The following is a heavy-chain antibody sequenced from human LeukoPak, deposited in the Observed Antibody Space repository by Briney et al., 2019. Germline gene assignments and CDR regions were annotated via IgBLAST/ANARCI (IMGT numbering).Heavy chain of an antibody. J-gene: IGHJ4*02. CDR1: GFTFSSYA. D-gene: IGHD3-3*01. Sequence: GGSLRLSCAVSGFTFSSYAMNWVRQAPGKGLEWVSSISGSAVTTYYADSVKGRFTISRDNSKNTLYLQMSSLRAEDTAVYYCATDRGWRTSGYYLYYFEYWGQGTLVTYSS. CDR3: ATDRGWRTSGYYLYYFEY. V-gene: IGHV3-23*01. CDR2: ISGSAVTT.